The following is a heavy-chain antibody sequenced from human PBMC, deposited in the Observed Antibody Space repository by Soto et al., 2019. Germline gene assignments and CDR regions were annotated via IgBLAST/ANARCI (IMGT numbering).Heavy chain of an antibody. V-gene: IGHV1-69*13. CDR1: GGTFSSYA. CDR3: AREATGRIGSGTYRY. Sequence: AAVKVSCKACGGTFSSYAISWVRQAPGQGLEWMGGIIPIFGTANYAQKFQGRVTITADESTSTAYMELSSLRSEDTAVYYCAREATGRIGSGTYRYWGQGTLVTVSS. D-gene: IGHD2-15*01. J-gene: IGHJ4*02. CDR2: IIPIFGTA.